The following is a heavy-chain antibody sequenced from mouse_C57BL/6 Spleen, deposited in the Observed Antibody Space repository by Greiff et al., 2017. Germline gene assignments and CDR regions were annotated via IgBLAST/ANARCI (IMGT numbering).Heavy chain of an antibody. CDR1: GYAFSSYW. J-gene: IGHJ1*03. D-gene: IGHD2-1*01. CDR3: ARGGIGNYDWYFDV. V-gene: IGHV1-80*01. CDR2: IYPGDGDT. Sequence: VKLMESGAELVKPGASVKISCKASGYAFSSYWMNWVKQRPGKGLEWIGQIYPGDGDTNYNGKFKGKATLTADKSSSTAYMQLSSLTSEDSAVYFCARGGIGNYDWYFDVWGTGTTVTVSS.